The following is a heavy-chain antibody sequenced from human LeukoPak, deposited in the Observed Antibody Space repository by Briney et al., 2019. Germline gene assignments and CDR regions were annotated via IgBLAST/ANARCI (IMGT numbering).Heavy chain of an antibody. CDR3: ARDKRGGDYDYFDY. D-gene: IGHD4-17*01. CDR1: GFTFSSYG. V-gene: IGHV3-33*01. CDR2: IWYDGSNK. J-gene: IGHJ4*02. Sequence: GRSLRLSCAASGFTFSSYGMHWVRQAPGKGLEWVAVIWYDGSNKYYADSVRGRLTISRDNSKNTLYLQMNSLRAEDTAVYYCARDKRGGDYDYFDYWGQGTLVTISS.